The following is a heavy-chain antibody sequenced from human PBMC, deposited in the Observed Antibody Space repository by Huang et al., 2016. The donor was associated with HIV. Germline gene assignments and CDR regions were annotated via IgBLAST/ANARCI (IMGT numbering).Heavy chain of an antibody. V-gene: IGHV3-7*01. J-gene: IGHJ6*02. CDR1: TFTFGAYW. Sequence: VESGGRSVQPGGSIRLSCVGSTFTFGAYWMRWVRQPPGKGLEWVDNIKKDETEKYYVDSVKGRFNISRDNAKKVLFLEMDALRVEDTAIYFCATKTAGMDIWGQGTTVIVSS. CDR2: IKKDETEK. CDR3: ATKTAGMDI.